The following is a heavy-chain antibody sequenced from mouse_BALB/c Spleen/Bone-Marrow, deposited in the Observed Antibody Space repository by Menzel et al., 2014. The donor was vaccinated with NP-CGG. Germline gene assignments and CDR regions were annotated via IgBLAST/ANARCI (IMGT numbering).Heavy chain of an antibody. V-gene: IGHV4-1*02. D-gene: IGHD1-2*01. CDR1: GFDFSRYW. CDR2: INPDSNTI. Sequence: EVKLVESGGGLVQPGGSLKLSCAASGFDFSRYWMTWVRQAPGKGLEWIGEINPDSNTINYTPSLKDKFIISRDNAKNTLYLQMSKVRSVDTALYYCAKNYYYGYVAYWGQGTLVTVSA. J-gene: IGHJ3*01. CDR3: AKNYYYGYVAY.